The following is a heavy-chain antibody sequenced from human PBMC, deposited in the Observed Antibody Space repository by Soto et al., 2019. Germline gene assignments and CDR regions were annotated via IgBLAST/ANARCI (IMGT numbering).Heavy chain of an antibody. CDR1: GFTVSSNY. CDR2: IYSGGST. V-gene: IGHV3-66*01. Sequence: GGSLRLSCAASGFTVSSNYMSWVRQAPGKGLEWVSVIYSGGSTYYADSVKGRFTISRDNSKNTLYLQMNSLRAEDTAVYYCARDTLDQYRSSYYFDYWGQGTLVTVSS. D-gene: IGHD6-6*01. CDR3: ARDTLDQYRSSYYFDY. J-gene: IGHJ4*02.